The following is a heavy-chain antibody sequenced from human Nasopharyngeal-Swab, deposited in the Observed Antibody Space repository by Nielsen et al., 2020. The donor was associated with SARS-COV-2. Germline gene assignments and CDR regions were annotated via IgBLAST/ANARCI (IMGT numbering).Heavy chain of an antibody. V-gene: IGHV3-21*01. CDR1: GFTFNNHN. D-gene: IGHD3-3*01. Sequence: GESLKISYAASGFTFNNHNFNWVRQAPGKGLEWVSSISSSSSYIYYADSVKGRFTISRDNAKNSLYLQMNSLRAEDTAVYYCARDGLDYDFWSAYFMDVWGQGTTVTVSS. J-gene: IGHJ6*02. CDR3: ARDGLDYDFWSAYFMDV. CDR2: ISSSSSYI.